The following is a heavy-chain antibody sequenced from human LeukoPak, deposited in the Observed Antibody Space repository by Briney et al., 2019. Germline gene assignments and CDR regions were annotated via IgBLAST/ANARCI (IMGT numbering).Heavy chain of an antibody. CDR2: INHSGST. CDR3: ARAPYYDFWSSYPTKLRANWFDP. CDR1: GGSFSGYY. D-gene: IGHD3-3*01. Sequence: SETLSLTCAVYGGSFSGYYWNWIRQPPGKGLEWIGEINHSGSTNYDPSLKSRVTISVDTSKNQFSLKLSSVTAADTALYYCARAPYYDFWSSYPTKLRANWFDPWGQGTLVTVSS. J-gene: IGHJ5*02. V-gene: IGHV4-34*01.